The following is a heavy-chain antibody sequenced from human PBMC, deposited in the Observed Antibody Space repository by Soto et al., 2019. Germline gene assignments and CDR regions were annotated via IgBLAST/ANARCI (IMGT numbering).Heavy chain of an antibody. V-gene: IGHV4-39*07. J-gene: IGHJ3*01. CDR1: VESISSSSYY. CDR3: ARSASSKVRSLEWLLLRPFDV. CDR2: IYYSWRT. Sequence: SETLSFTCIVSVESISSSSYYLGWIRQPPGKGFEWIGSIYYSWRTYYNPSFKSRVTISVDTSKTQFSLKLSSVTAADTAVYYCARSASSKVRSLEWLLLRPFDVWAQGTMVTVSS. D-gene: IGHD3-3*01.